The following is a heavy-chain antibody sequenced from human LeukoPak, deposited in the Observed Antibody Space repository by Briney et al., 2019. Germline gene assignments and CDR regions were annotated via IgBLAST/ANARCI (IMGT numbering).Heavy chain of an antibody. Sequence: PSETLSLTCTVSGGSISSGSYYWSWIRQPAGKGLEWIGRIYTSGSTNYNPSLKSRVTISVDTSKNQFSLKLSSVTAADTAVYYCARGRVGIQHWGQGTLVTVSS. CDR2: IYTSGST. J-gene: IGHJ1*01. CDR1: GGSISSGSYY. D-gene: IGHD1-26*01. V-gene: IGHV4-61*02. CDR3: ARGRVGIQH.